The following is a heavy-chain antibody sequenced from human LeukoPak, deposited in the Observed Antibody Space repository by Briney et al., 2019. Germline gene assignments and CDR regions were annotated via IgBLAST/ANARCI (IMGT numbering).Heavy chain of an antibody. CDR1: GGSISSYY. CDR2: IYYNGAT. V-gene: IGHV4-59*08. CDR3: ARRTVTNGWFRIDY. J-gene: IGHJ4*02. Sequence: TSETLSLTCTVSGGSISSYYWSWIRQPPGKGLEWIGYIYYNGATDYSPSLKSRVTISVDTSKNEFSLKLSSVTAADTALYYCARRTVTNGWFRIDYWGQGSLVIVSS. D-gene: IGHD6-19*01.